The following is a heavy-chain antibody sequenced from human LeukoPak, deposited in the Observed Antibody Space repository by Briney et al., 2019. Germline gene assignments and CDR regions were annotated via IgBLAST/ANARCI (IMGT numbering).Heavy chain of an antibody. J-gene: IGHJ4*01. V-gene: IGHV4-39*01. CDR3: ARLTIDNPLLDY. D-gene: IGHD1-1*01. Sequence: SETLSLTCTVSGGSISSTSYYWGWIRQPPGKGLEWIGNIFYSGSTSYNASLQSRVTISVDTSKNQFSLKLSSMTAADTAVYYCARLTIDNPLLDYWGHGTLVTVSS. CDR1: GGSISSTSYY. CDR2: IFYSGST.